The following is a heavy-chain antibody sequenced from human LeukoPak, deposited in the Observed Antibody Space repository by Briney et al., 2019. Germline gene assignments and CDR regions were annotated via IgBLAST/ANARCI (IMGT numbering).Heavy chain of an antibody. CDR2: IYYSGST. Sequence: SETLSLTCTVSGGSISSSSYYWGWIRQPPGKGLEWIGSIYYSGSTYYNPSLKSRVTISVDTSKNQFPLKLSSVTAADTAVYYCARERYYDFWSGYSGDVKFDYWGQGTLVTVSS. CDR1: GGSISSSSYY. CDR3: ARERYYDFWSGYSGDVKFDY. D-gene: IGHD3-3*01. V-gene: IGHV4-39*06. J-gene: IGHJ4*02.